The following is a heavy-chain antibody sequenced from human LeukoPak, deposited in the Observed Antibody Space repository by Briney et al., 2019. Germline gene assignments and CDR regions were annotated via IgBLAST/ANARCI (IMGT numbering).Heavy chain of an antibody. CDR1: GYTFTSYD. Sequence: ASVKVSCKASGYTFTSYDINWVRQATGQGLEWMGWMNPNSGNTGYAQKFQGRVTMTRNTSISTAYMELSSLRSEDTAVYYCARDLVASSGYYYGYWGQGTLVTVSS. V-gene: IGHV1-8*01. CDR3: ARDLVASSGYYYGY. D-gene: IGHD3-22*01. J-gene: IGHJ4*02. CDR2: MNPNSGNT.